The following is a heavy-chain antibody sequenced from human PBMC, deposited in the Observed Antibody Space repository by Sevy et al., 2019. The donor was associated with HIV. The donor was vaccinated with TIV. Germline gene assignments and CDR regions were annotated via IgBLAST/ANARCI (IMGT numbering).Heavy chain of an antibody. D-gene: IGHD3-22*01. Sequence: SETLSLTCAVSGGSINSFFWSWIRQSPGKGLEWIGYVYDSGNSEYNPSLRSRVTISVDTSKKQFSLKLSSVTAADTAVYYCARGGGIYYDSRGFHTQYYFDSWGQGTLVNVSS. J-gene: IGHJ4*02. V-gene: IGHV4-59*01. CDR1: GGSINSFF. CDR3: ARGGGIYYDSRGFHTQYYFDS. CDR2: VYDSGNS.